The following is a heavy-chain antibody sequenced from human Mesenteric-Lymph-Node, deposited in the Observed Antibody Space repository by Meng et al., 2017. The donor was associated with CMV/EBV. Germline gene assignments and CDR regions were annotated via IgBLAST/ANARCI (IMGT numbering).Heavy chain of an antibody. D-gene: IGHD3-22*01. CDR3: ARDGDYYDSSGYNPFDY. CDR2: IYYSGST. CDR1: GGSISSSRYY. J-gene: IGHJ4*02. V-gene: IGHV4-39*07. Sequence: QLQLQESGPGTVKPSGDLSLTCTVSGGSISSSRYYWGWIRQPPGKGLEWIGSIYYSGSTYYNPSLKSRVTISVDTSKNQFSLKLSSVTAADTAVYYCARDGDYYDSSGYNPFDYWGQGTLVTSPQ.